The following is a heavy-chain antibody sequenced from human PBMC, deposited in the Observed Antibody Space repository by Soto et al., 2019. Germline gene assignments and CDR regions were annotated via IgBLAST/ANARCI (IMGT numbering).Heavy chain of an antibody. D-gene: IGHD2-2*01. CDR1: GYTFTSYA. J-gene: IGHJ6*02. CDR2: INAGNGNT. Sequence: ASVKVSCKASGYTFTSYAMHWVHQAPGQRLEWMGWINAGNGNTKYSQKFQGRVTITRDTSASTAYMELSSLRSEDTAVYYCARDDVGDIVVVPASINHYYGMDVWGQGTTVTVSS. CDR3: ARDDVGDIVVVPASINHYYGMDV. V-gene: IGHV1-3*01.